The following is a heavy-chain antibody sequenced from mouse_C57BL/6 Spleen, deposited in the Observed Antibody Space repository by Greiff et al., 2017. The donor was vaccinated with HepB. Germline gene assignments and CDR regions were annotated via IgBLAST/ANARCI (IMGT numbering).Heavy chain of an antibody. CDR1: GYAFSSSW. CDR2: IYPGDGDT. V-gene: IGHV1-82*01. Sequence: QVQLQQSGPELVKPGASVKISCKASGYAFSSSWMNWVKQRPGKGLEWIGRIYPGDGDTNYNGKFKGKATLTADKSSSTAYMQLSSLTSEDSAVYFCARSGDMVTTGDFDYWGQGTTLTVSS. CDR3: ARSGDMVTTGDFDY. J-gene: IGHJ2*01. D-gene: IGHD2-2*01.